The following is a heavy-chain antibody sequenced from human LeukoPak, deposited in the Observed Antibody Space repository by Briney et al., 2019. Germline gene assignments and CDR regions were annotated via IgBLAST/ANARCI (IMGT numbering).Heavy chain of an antibody. D-gene: IGHD6-19*01. CDR1: GFTFSNAW. J-gene: IGHJ4*02. CDR3: TACDIAVAGTLDFDY. Sequence: PGGSLRLSCAASGFTFSNAWMSWVRQAPGKGLEWVGRIKSKSDGGTTDYAAPVKGRFTISRDDSKNTLYLQVNSLKTEDTAVYYCTACDIAVAGTLDFDYWGQGTLVTVSS. V-gene: IGHV3-15*01. CDR2: IKSKSDGGTT.